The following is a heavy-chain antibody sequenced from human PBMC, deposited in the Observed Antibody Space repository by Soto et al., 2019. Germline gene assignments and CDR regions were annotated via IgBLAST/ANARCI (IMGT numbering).Heavy chain of an antibody. V-gene: IGHV1-46*01. CDR1: GYTFTSYY. CDR3: ARVRSDSSGYYYFDY. Sequence: QVQLVQYGAEVKKPGASVKVSCKASGYTFTSYYMHWVRQAPGQGLEWMGIINPSGGSTSYAQKFQGRVTMTRDTSTSTGYMELSSLRSEDTAVYYCARVRSDSSGYYYFDYWGQGTLVTVSS. D-gene: IGHD3-22*01. CDR2: INPSGGST. J-gene: IGHJ4*02.